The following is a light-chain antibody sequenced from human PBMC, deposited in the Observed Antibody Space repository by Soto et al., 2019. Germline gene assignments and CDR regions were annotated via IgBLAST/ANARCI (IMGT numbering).Light chain of an antibody. CDR2: GAS. CDR1: QSVSSSY. V-gene: IGKV3-20*01. J-gene: IGKJ5*01. Sequence: EIVLTPSPGTLALSPCERAALSCRASQSVSSSYLAWYQQKPGQAPRLLIYGASSRATGIPDRFSGSGSGTDFTLTISRLEPEDFAVYYCQQYGSSPPITFGQGTRLENK. CDR3: QQYGSSPPIT.